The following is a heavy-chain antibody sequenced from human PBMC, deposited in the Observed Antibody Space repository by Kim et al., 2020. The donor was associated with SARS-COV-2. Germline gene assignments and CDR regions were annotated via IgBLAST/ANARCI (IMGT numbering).Heavy chain of an antibody. CDR3: ARGDVDARL. CDR1: GYTFTSYG. J-gene: IGHJ4*02. Sequence: ASVKVSCKASGYTFTSYGISWVRQAPGQGLEWMGWINGYNAHTIYAQKVQGRVTMTTDTPTRTVYMELRSLRLDDTAVYYCARGDVDARLWGQGTLVTVSS. D-gene: IGHD5-12*01. CDR2: INGYNAHT. V-gene: IGHV1-18*04.